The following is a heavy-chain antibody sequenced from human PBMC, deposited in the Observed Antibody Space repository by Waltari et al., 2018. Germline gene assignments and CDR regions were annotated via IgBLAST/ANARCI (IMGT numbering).Heavy chain of an antibody. CDR1: GGTFSSSA. J-gene: IGHJ6*02. V-gene: IGHV1-69*01. CDR3: ARGGCSSTSCYYHYGMDV. D-gene: IGHD2-2*01. Sequence: QVQLVQSGAEVKKPGSSVKVSCKASGGTFSSSAISWVRQCPGQGLEWMGGIIPIFGTATYAQKFQGRVTITADESTSTAYMELSSLRSEDTAVYYCARGGCSSTSCYYHYGMDVWGQGTTVTVSS. CDR2: IIPIFGTA.